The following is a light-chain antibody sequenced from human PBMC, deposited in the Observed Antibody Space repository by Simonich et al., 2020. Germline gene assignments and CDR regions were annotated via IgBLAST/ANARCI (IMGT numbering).Light chain of an antibody. V-gene: IGLV2-8*01. J-gene: IGLJ2*01. CDR3: SSYAGSNNLV. Sequence: QSALTQPPSASASPGQSVTISCTGTRSDVGGYNYVSWYQQHPGKAPKLMIYEVSKRPSGVPDRFSGSKSGNTASLTVSGLQAEDEADYYCSSYAGSNNLVFGGGTKLTVL. CDR2: EVS. CDR1: RSDVGGYNY.